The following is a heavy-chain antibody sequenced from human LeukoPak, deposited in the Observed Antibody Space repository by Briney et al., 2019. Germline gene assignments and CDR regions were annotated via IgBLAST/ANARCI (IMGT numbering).Heavy chain of an antibody. CDR1: GFTFSSYW. D-gene: IGHD2-8*01. J-gene: IGHJ4*02. Sequence: GGSLRLSCAVSGFTFSSYWMSWVRQAPGRGLEWVANIKQDGSEKYYVDSVKGRFTISRDNAKNPLYLQMNSLRVEDTAVYYCARDVSANDYWGQGTLVTVSS. V-gene: IGHV3-7*01. CDR3: ARDVSANDY. CDR2: IKQDGSEK.